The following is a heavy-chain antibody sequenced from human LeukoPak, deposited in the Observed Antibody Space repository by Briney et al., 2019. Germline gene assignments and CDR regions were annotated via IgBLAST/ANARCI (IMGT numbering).Heavy chain of an antibody. V-gene: IGHV4-4*09. CDR3: ARRGSGLGAAVIEYWFDP. CDR2: IYTSGSN. CDR1: GGSISSYY. J-gene: IGHJ5*02. Sequence: SETLSLTCTVSGGSISSYYWSWLRQPPGKGLEWIGYIYTSGSNNYNPSLKSRVTITVDTSKNQFSLKLSSVTAADTAVYYCARRGSGLGAAVIEYWFDPWGQGALVTVSS. D-gene: IGHD3-22*01.